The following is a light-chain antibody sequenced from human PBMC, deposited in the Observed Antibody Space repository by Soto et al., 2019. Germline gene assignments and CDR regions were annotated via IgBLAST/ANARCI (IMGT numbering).Light chain of an antibody. CDR3: SPYTSSSPPWV. V-gene: IGLV2-14*01. CDR2: DVS. CDR1: SSDVGGYNY. J-gene: IGLJ1*01. Sequence: QSVLTQPASVSGSPGQSITISCTGTSSDVGGYNYVSWYQQRPGKAPKLMIYDVSNRPSGVSNRFSGSKSGNTASLTISGLQAEDEADYYCSPYTSSSPPWVFGTGTKVTVL.